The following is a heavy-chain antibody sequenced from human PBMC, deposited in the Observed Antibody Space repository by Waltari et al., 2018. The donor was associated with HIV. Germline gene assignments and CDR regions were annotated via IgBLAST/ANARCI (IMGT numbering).Heavy chain of an antibody. CDR2: ISGYNDNT. J-gene: IGHJ6*02. V-gene: IGHV1-18*01. CDR1: GYTFSAYT. CDR3: ARGVSVVRGVMIRGHMDV. D-gene: IGHD3-10*01. Sequence: VQLVQTGAEMRKPGASVKVSCRASGYTFSAYTISWVRQAPGQGLEWMGWISGYNDNTNYAQKFQGRVNMTTDTSTSTAHMELRSLRSDDTAVYYCARGVSVVRGVMIRGHMDVWGQGTTVTVSS.